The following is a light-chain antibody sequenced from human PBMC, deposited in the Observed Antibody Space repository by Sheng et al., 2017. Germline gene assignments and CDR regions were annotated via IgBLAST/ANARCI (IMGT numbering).Light chain of an antibody. J-gene: IGKJ2*01. CDR3: QQSYSIPYT. V-gene: IGKV1-39*01. CDR1: QTINTY. CDR2: AAS. Sequence: DIQMTQSPSSLSASVGDRVTITCRASQTINTYVNWYQQKPGKAPKLLVYAASILQSGVPSRFSGSGSGSRFLLSASTVCNLKILSTYYCQQSYSIPYTFGPGDRSWRSN.